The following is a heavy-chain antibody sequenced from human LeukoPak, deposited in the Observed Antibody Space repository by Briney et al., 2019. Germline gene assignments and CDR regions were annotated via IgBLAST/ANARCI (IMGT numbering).Heavy chain of an antibody. CDR2: ISYDGSNK. CDR3: ATHSYSSSSLAAAGNPYYFDY. V-gene: IGHV3-30*04. J-gene: IGHJ4*02. CDR1: GFTFSNYA. Sequence: PGGSLRLSCAASGFTFSNYAMHWARQAPGKGLEWVALISYDGSNKYYADSVKGRFTISRDNSKNTLYLQMNSLRAEDTAVYYCATHSYSSSSLAAAGNPYYFDYWGQGTLVTVSS. D-gene: IGHD6-6*01.